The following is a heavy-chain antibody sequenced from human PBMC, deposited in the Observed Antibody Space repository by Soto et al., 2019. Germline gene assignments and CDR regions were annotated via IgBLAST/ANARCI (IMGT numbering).Heavy chain of an antibody. J-gene: IGHJ5*02. V-gene: IGHV4-34*01. D-gene: IGHD2-21*01. CDR2: INHTGST. CDR3: AKVRRHISLS. CDR1: GGSFSDYY. Sequence: PSETLSLTCTVYGGSFSDYYCIFIRHPPLKWLEWIGEINHTGSTNFNPSLESRVTISVDTSKNQFSLKLSSVTAADTAVYYCAKVRRHISLSWGQGTLVTVSS.